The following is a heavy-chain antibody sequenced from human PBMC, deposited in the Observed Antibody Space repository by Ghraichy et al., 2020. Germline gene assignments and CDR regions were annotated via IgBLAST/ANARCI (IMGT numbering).Heavy chain of an antibody. CDR2: ISGSGGST. J-gene: IGHJ3*02. CDR3: AKGGYRSGWYKGRLDAFDI. D-gene: IGHD6-19*01. V-gene: IGHV3-23*01. Sequence: GGSLRLSCAASGFTFSSYAMSWVRQAPGKGLEWVSAISGSGGSTYYADSVKGRFTISRDNSKNTLYLQMNSLRAEDTAVYYCAKGGYRSGWYKGRLDAFDIWGQGTMVTVSS. CDR1: GFTFSSYA.